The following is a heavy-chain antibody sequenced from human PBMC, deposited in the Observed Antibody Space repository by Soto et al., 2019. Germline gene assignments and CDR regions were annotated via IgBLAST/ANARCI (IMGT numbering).Heavy chain of an antibody. CDR3: ARGAGYCSSTSCYKKYYYYYYGMDV. J-gene: IGHJ6*02. CDR2: INPNSGGT. D-gene: IGHD2-2*02. V-gene: IGHV1-2*02. CDR1: GYTFTGYY. Sequence: ASVKVSCKASGYTFTGYYMHWVRQAPGQGLEWMGWINPNSGGTNYAQKFQGRVTMTRDTSISTAYMELSTLRSDDTAVYYCARGAGYCSSTSCYKKYYYYYYGMDVWGQGTTVTVSS.